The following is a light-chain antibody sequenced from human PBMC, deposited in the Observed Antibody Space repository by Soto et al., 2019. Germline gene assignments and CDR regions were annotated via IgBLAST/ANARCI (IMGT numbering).Light chain of an antibody. CDR2: RNN. J-gene: IGLJ1*01. V-gene: IGLV1-47*01. CDR3: AAWDDSLSVYV. CDR1: SSNIGSNY. Sequence: HSVLTQPPSASGTPGQRVTISCSGSSSNIGSNYVYWYQHLPGTAHKLLIYRNNQRPSGVPDRFSGSKSGTSASPAISGLRSEDEADYYCAAWDDSLSVYVFGTGTKVTV.